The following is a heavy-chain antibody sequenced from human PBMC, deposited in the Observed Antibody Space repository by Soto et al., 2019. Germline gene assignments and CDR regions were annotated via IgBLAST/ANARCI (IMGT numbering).Heavy chain of an antibody. CDR2: IKEDGSEE. Sequence: EVQLVESGGGLVQPGGSLRLSCAASGFSFGTYGISWVRQAPGKGLEWVANIKEDGSEEYYVDYVKGRFTISRDNAKNSLYLQMNSLRAEDTAMYYCARDEGCGGGSCYSIWRYWGQGTLVTVSP. V-gene: IGHV3-7*01. D-gene: IGHD2-15*01. CDR1: GFSFGTYG. CDR3: ARDEGCGGGSCYSIWRY. J-gene: IGHJ4*02.